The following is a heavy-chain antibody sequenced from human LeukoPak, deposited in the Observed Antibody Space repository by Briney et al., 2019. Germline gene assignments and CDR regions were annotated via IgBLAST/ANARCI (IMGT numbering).Heavy chain of an antibody. V-gene: IGHV4-34*01. CDR2: VNYSGNT. Sequence: KPSETLSLTCAVYGGSLSGYYWTWIRQTPGKGLEWIGEVNYSGNTNYNRSLKRRVTISADTSKNQFSLRLTSVTAADTAVYYCARRGTAYCRGGNCYSDKYFAYWGQGTQVTVSS. CDR1: GGSLSGYY. J-gene: IGHJ4*02. CDR3: ARRGTAYCRGGNCYSDKYFAY. D-gene: IGHD2-15*01.